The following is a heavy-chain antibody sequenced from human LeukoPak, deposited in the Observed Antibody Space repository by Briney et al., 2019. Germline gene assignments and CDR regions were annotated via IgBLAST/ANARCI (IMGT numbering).Heavy chain of an antibody. CDR1: GGTFSSYA. D-gene: IGHD3-9*01. CDR2: IIPIFGTA. Sequence: ASVKVSCEASGGTFSSYAISWVRQPPGQGLEWMGGIIPIFGTANYQQKFQGRVTITADKSTSTAYKELSRLRSEDTAVYSCARDPRYYDILTGYYTVTDWFVPWGQGTLVTVSS. V-gene: IGHV1-69*06. J-gene: IGHJ5*02. CDR3: ARDPRYYDILTGYYTVTDWFVP.